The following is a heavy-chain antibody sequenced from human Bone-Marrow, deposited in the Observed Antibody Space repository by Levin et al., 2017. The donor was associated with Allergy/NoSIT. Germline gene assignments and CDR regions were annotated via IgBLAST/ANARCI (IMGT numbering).Heavy chain of an antibody. CDR3: ASAVSLGIPNYYYYYYMDV. D-gene: IGHD3-16*01. CDR2: IIPIFGTA. CDR1: GGTFSSYA. J-gene: IGHJ6*03. V-gene: IGHV1-69*13. Sequence: SVKVSCKASGGTFSSYAISWVRQAPGQGLEWMGGIIPIFGTANYAQKFQGRVTITADESTSTAYMELSSLRSEDTAVYYCASAVSLGIPNYYYYYYMDVWGKGTTVTVSS.